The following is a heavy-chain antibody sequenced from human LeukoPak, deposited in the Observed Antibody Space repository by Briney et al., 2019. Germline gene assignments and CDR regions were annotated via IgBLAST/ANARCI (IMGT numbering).Heavy chain of an antibody. Sequence: ASVKVSCTASGYTFTSYYMHWVRQAPGQGLEWMGIINPSGGSTSYAQKFQGRVTMTRDTSTSTVYMELSSLRSEDMAVYYCARGIGYYYDSSGYYPAEYFQHWGQGTLVTVSS. J-gene: IGHJ1*01. CDR2: INPSGGST. CDR3: ARGIGYYYDSSGYYPAEYFQH. CDR1: GYTFTSYY. V-gene: IGHV1-46*01. D-gene: IGHD3-22*01.